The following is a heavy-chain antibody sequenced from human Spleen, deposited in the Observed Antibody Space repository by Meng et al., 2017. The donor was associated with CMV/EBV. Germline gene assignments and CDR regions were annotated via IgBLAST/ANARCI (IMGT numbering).Heavy chain of an antibody. V-gene: IGHV3-7*01. J-gene: IGHJ4*02. CDR2: IKQDGSEK. CDR3: ASSVVVPAAIDY. D-gene: IGHD2-2*02. CDR1: GFTFSTYW. Sequence: GESLKISCAASGFTFSTYWMTWVRQAPGKGLEWVANIKQDGSEKYYVDSVKGRFTISRDNAKNSLYLQMNSLRAEDTAVYYCASSVVVPAAIDYWGQGTLVTVSS.